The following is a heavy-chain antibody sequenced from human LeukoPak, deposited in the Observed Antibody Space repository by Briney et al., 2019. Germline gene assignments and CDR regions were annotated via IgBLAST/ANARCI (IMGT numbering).Heavy chain of an antibody. CDR2: IRSKAYGGTT. Sequence: PGRSLRLSCTASGFTFGDYAMSWVRQAPGKGLEWVGFIRSKAYGGTTEYAASVKGRFTISRGDSKSIAYLQMNSLKTEDTAVYYCTRWPSRVATSAWGQGTLVTVSS. CDR3: TRWPSRVATSA. CDR1: GFTFGDYA. J-gene: IGHJ5*02. D-gene: IGHD5-12*01. V-gene: IGHV3-49*04.